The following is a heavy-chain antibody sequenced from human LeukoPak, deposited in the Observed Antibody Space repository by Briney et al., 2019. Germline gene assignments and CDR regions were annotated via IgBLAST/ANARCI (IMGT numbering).Heavy chain of an antibody. D-gene: IGHD2-2*01. CDR2: IQTDGSDK. V-gene: IGHV3-30*02. CDR1: GINFRASG. Sequence: PGGSLRLSCAASGINFRASGMHWVRQAPGMGLEWVTFIQTDGSDKRYAASVAGRLTISRDDSKNTVYLHMNSLRPDDSALYYCAGEGGTVVVGRFDYWGQGTLVTVSS. CDR3: AGEGGTVVVGRFDY. J-gene: IGHJ4*02.